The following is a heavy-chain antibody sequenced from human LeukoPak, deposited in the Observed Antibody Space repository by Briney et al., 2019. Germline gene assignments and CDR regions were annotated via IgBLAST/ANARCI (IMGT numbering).Heavy chain of an antibody. CDR3: ARGLSDYGDGTFDY. CDR1: GFTFSSYS. J-gene: IGHJ4*02. Sequence: GGSLRLSCAASGFTFSSYSMNWVRQAPGKGLEWVSSISSSSSYIYYADSVKGRFTISRDNAKNSLYLQMNSLRAEDTAVYYCARGLSDYGDGTFDYWGQGTLVTVSS. D-gene: IGHD4-17*01. V-gene: IGHV3-21*01. CDR2: ISSSSSYI.